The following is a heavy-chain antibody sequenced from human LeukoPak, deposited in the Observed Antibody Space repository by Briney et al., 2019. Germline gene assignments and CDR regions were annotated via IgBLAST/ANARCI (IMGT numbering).Heavy chain of an antibody. D-gene: IGHD2-2*01. Sequence: PSETLSLTCTVSGGSISSYYWSWIRQPPGKGLERIGYIYYSGSTNYNPSLKSRVTVSVDTSKNQFSLKLSSVTAADTAVYYCARGYCSSTSCSRFDPWGQGTLVTVSS. CDR2: IYYSGST. J-gene: IGHJ5*02. CDR3: ARGYCSSTSCSRFDP. CDR1: GGSISSYY. V-gene: IGHV4-59*01.